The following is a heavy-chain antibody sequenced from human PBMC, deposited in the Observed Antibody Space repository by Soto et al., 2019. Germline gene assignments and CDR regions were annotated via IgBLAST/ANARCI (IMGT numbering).Heavy chain of an antibody. V-gene: IGHV3-23*01. CDR3: AKDGYSSGWYPTPV. D-gene: IGHD6-19*01. CDR2: ISGSGDVR. J-gene: IGHJ6*02. Sequence: PGGSLRLSCAASGFTFSAYAMSWIRQPPGKGLEWVSAISGSGDVRYIADSVKGRFTISRDNSKNTLYLQMNSLRAEDTAVYYCAKDGYSSGWYPTPVWGQGTTVTVSS. CDR1: GFTFSAYA.